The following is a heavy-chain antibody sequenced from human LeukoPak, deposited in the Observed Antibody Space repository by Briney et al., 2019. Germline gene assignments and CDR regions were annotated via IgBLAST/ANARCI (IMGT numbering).Heavy chain of an antibody. Sequence: SETLSLTCAVYGGSFSGYYWSWIRQPPGKGLEWIGEINHSGSTNYNPSLKSRATISVDTSKNQFSLKLSSVTAADTAVYYCAATYSSGWYIGSYFDYWGQGTLVTVSS. V-gene: IGHV4-34*01. D-gene: IGHD6-19*01. CDR3: AATYSSGWYIGSYFDY. CDR1: GGSFSGYY. CDR2: INHSGST. J-gene: IGHJ4*02.